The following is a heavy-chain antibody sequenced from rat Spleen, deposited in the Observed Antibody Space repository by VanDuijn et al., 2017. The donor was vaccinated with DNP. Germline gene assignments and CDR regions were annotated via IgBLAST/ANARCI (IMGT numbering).Heavy chain of an antibody. V-gene: IGHV5-25*01. CDR1: GFTFRNYD. Sequence: EVQLVESGGGLVQPGRSLKLSCAASGFTFRNYDMAWVRQAPKKGLEWVATISTSGSRTYYPDSVKGRFTISRDNAKSSLYLQMNSLKSEDTATYYCGKNTGYYFDHWGQGVMVTVSS. J-gene: IGHJ2*01. D-gene: IGHD4-1*01. CDR3: GKNTGYYFDH. CDR2: ISTSGSRT.